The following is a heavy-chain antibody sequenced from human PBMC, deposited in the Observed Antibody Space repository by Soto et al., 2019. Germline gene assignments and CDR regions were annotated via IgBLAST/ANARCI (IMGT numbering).Heavy chain of an antibody. Sequence: QVHLVQSGAEVKKPGASVKVSCKASGYAFTSYGMSWVRQAPGQGLEWMGWINTYNSDTNSAPRLQGRITMTTDTSTSTDYMELRSLTSDDTAVYYCVRDERDSCRGGNCFDFDYWGQRTLVSVSS. V-gene: IGHV1-18*04. CDR1: GYAFTSYG. J-gene: IGHJ4*02. CDR2: INTYNSDT. CDR3: VRDERDSCRGGNCFDFDY. D-gene: IGHD2-15*01.